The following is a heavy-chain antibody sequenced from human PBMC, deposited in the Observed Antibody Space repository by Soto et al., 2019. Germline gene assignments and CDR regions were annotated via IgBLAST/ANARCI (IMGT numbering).Heavy chain of an antibody. V-gene: IGHV4-59*01. CDR2: IYYSGST. CDR1: GGSISSYY. Sequence: QVQLQESGTGLVKPSETLSLTCTVSGGSISSYYWSWIRQPPGKGLEWIGYIYYSGSTNYNPSLKSRVTIAVDTSNNQFSLKLSAVTAADTAVYYCARGQNYYGSGSSYAFDIWGQGTMVTVSS. CDR3: ARGQNYYGSGSSYAFDI. D-gene: IGHD3-10*01. J-gene: IGHJ3*02.